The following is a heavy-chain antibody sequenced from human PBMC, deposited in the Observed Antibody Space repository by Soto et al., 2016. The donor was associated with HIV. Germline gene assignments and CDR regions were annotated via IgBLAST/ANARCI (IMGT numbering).Heavy chain of an antibody. V-gene: IGHV1-2*02. D-gene: IGHD2-15*01. J-gene: IGHJ6*03. CDR1: GYTFTGYY. CDR3: ARAGGYCSGGSCYSNHYYMDV. Sequence: QVQLVQSGAEVKKPGASVKVSCKASGYTFTGYYMHWVRQAPGQGLEWMGWINPNSGGTNYAQKFQGRVTMTRDTSISTAYMELSRLRSDDTAVYYCARAGGYCSGGSCYSNHYYMDVWGKGTTVTVSS. CDR2: INPNSGGT.